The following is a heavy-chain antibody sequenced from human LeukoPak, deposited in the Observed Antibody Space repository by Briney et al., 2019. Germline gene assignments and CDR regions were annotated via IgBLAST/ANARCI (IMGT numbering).Heavy chain of an antibody. D-gene: IGHD3-10*01. CDR1: GFSVSMKY. CDR3: ARFSGPGMQHYYYYMDV. CDR2: IFSGGTA. J-gene: IGHJ6*03. V-gene: IGHV3-53*01. Sequence: GGSLRLSCAASGFSVSMKYMTWVRQAPGKGLEWVSVIFSGGTAYYADSVKGRFTVSRDNSKNMMYLQMNSLRAEDAAVYYCARFSGPGMQHYYYYMDVWGTGTTVTVSS.